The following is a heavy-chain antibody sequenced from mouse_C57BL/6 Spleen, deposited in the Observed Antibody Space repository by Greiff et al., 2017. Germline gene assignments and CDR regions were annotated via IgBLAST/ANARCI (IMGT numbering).Heavy chain of an antibody. CDR2: IDPSDSYT. CDR3: ARGGGYDEDYYAMDY. V-gene: IGHV1-50*01. Sequence: VQLQQPGAELVKPGASVKLSCKASGYTFTSYWMQWVKQRPGQGLEWIGEIDPSDSYTNYNQKFKGKATLTVDTSSSTAYMQLSSLTSEDSAVYYCARGGGYDEDYYAMDYWGQGTSVTVSS. CDR1: GYTFTSYW. D-gene: IGHD2-2*01. J-gene: IGHJ4*01.